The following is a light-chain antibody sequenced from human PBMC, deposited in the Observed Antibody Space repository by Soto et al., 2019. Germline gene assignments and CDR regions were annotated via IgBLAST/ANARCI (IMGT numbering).Light chain of an antibody. V-gene: IGLV1-51*01. CDR1: SSNIGNNY. J-gene: IGLJ2*01. CDR2: DNN. CDR3: GTWDSSLSAVV. Sequence: QSVLTQPPSVSAAPGQTVTMSCSGSSSNIGNNYIFWYQQLPGTAPKLLIYDNNKRPSGIPDRFSGSKSGTSATLGITGLQTGDEADYYCGTWDSSLSAVVFGGGTKLTVL.